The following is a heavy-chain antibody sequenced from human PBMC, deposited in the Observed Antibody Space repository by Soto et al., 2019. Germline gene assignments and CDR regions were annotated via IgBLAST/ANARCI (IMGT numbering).Heavy chain of an antibody. Sequence: SETLSLTCTVSGGSISSYYWSWIRQPPGKGLEWIGYIYYSGSTNYNPSLKSRVTISVDTSKNQFSLKLSSVTAADTAVYYCARAPYGGSYYYYYGMDVWGQGTTVTVSS. V-gene: IGHV4-59*01. CDR1: GGSISSYY. J-gene: IGHJ6*02. CDR2: IYYSGST. D-gene: IGHD1-26*01. CDR3: ARAPYGGSYYYYYGMDV.